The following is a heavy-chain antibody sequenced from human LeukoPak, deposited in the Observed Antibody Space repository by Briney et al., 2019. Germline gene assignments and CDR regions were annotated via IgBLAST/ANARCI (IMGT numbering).Heavy chain of an antibody. D-gene: IGHD6-19*01. J-gene: IGHJ4*02. Sequence: SETLSLTCTVSGGSISRHYWSWIRQPPGRGLEWIGNIYYSGSTKHNPSLKSRVIISADTSKNQFSLRLTSVTAADTAVYHCARHGGSSGWYEENYFDYWGQGILVTVSS. CDR1: GGSISRHY. V-gene: IGHV4-59*08. CDR3: ARHGGSSGWYEENYFDY. CDR2: IYYSGST.